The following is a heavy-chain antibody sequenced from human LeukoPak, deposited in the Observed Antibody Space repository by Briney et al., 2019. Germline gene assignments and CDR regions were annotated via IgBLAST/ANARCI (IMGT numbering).Heavy chain of an antibody. CDR1: GFTSSSYA. CDR2: ISGSGGST. Sequence: GGSLRLSCAASGFTSSSYAMSWVRQAPGKGLEWVSAISGSGGSTYYADSVKGRFTISRDNSKNTLYLQMNSLRAEDTAVYYCAKTSDYYGSGSYYYYFDYWGQGTLVTVSS. D-gene: IGHD3-10*01. V-gene: IGHV3-23*01. J-gene: IGHJ4*02. CDR3: AKTSDYYGSGSYYYYFDY.